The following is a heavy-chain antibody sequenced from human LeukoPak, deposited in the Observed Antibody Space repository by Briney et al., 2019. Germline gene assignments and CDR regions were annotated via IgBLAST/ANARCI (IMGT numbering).Heavy chain of an antibody. CDR3: ARGRGYCSGGSCFASRYYFDY. CDR2: IYYSGST. J-gene: IGHJ4*02. V-gene: IGHV4-39*06. CDR1: SGSISSSSYY. Sequence: SETLSLTCTVSSGSISSSSYYWGWIRQPPGKGLEWIGSIYYSGSTYYNPSLKSRVTISVDTSKNQFPLKLSSVTAADTAVYYCARGRGYCSGGSCFASRYYFDYWGQGTLVTVSS. D-gene: IGHD2-15*01.